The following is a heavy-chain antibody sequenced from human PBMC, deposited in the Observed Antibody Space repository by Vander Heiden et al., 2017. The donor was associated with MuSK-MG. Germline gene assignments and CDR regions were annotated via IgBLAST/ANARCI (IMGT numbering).Heavy chain of an antibody. V-gene: IGHV4-34*01. CDR2: INHSGST. Sequence: QVQLQPWGAGLLKPSETLSLTCAVYGGSFSRYLWSSTRPPPGKGLEWIGEINHSGSTNYNPSLKSRGTISVDTSKNQFSLKLSSVTAAETAVYYCARGYGRITICGVVSNYYGMDVWGQGTTVTVYS. CDR1: GGSFSRYL. J-gene: IGHJ6*02. CDR3: ARGYGRITICGVVSNYYGMDV. D-gene: IGHD3-3*01.